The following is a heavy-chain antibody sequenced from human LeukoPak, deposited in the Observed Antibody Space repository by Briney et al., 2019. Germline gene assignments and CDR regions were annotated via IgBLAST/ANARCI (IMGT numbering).Heavy chain of an antibody. CDR1: GFTFSDYY. CDR2: ISSSGSTI. CDR3: ARVVLDYYDSSGYSGIYYFDY. J-gene: IGHJ4*02. Sequence: GGSLGLSCAASGFTFSDYYMSWIRQAPGKGLAWVSYISSSGSTIYYADSVKGRFTISRDNAKNSLYLQMNSLRAEDTAVYYCARVVLDYYDSSGYSGIYYFDYWGQGTLVTVSS. V-gene: IGHV3-11*01. D-gene: IGHD3-22*01.